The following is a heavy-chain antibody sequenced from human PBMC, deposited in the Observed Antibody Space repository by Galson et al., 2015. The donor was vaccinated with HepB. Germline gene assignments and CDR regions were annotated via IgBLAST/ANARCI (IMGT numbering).Heavy chain of an antibody. V-gene: IGHV3-7*01. Sequence: SLRLSCAASGFTVSNNYMNWVRQAPGKGLEWVANIKEDESVKYYADSVKGRFTISRDNAKKSLYLQMNSLRAEDTAVYYCARDFWSGYSSLFDYWGQGTLVTVSS. CDR1: GFTVSNNY. J-gene: IGHJ4*02. CDR3: ARDFWSGYSSLFDY. CDR2: IKEDESVK. D-gene: IGHD3-3*01.